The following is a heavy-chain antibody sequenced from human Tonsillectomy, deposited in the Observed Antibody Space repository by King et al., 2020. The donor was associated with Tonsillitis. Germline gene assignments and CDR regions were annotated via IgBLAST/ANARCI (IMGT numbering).Heavy chain of an antibody. CDR3: ARYIPYYYDSSYGMDV. Sequence: VQLVESGGGVVQPGRSLRLSCAASGFTFSSYAMHWVRQAPGKGLEWVAVISYDGSNKYYADSVKGRFTISRDNSKNTLYLQMNSLRAEDTAVYYCARYIPYYYDSSYGMDVWGQGTTVTVSS. D-gene: IGHD3-22*01. CDR1: GFTFSSYA. CDR2: ISYDGSNK. J-gene: IGHJ6*02. V-gene: IGHV3-30*04.